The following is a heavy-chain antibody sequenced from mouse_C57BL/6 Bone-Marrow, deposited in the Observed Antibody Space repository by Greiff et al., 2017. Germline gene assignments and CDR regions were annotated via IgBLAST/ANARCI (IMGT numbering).Heavy chain of an antibody. J-gene: IGHJ1*03. CDR3: ARHSFITTVERWYFDV. CDR2: ISNGGGST. V-gene: IGHV5-12*01. CDR1: GFTFSDYY. D-gene: IGHD1-1*01. Sequence: EVKLMESGGGLVQPGGSLKLSCAASGFTFSDYYMYWVRQTPEKRLEWVAYISNGGGSTYYPDTVKGRFTISRDNAKNTLYLQMSRLKSEDTAMYYCARHSFITTVERWYFDVWGTGTTVTVSS.